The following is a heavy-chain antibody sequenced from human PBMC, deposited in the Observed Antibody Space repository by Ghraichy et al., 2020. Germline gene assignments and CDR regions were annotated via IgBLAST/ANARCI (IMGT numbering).Heavy chain of an antibody. CDR1: GYTFTGYY. D-gene: IGHD2-15*01. V-gene: IGHV1-2*06. Sequence: ASVKVSCKASGYTFTGYYMHWVRQAPGQGLEWMGRINPNSGGTNYAQKFQGRVTMTRDTSISTAYMELSRLRSDDTAVYYCATEADCSGGSCYGYWGQGTLVTVSS. CDR3: ATEADCSGGSCYGY. J-gene: IGHJ4*02. CDR2: INPNSGGT.